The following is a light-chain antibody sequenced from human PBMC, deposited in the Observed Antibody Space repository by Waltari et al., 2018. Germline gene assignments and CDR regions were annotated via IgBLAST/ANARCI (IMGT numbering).Light chain of an antibody. V-gene: IGLV2-23*02. CDR2: EVT. Sequence: QSGLTQPASVSGSPGQSITISCTGTSSDVGTYNLVSWYQQYPGKAPKLMVYEVTKRTSGVSDRFSGSKSGNTASLTISGLQSQDEADCYCCSYAGLGIYVFGTGTKVTVL. CDR1: SSDVGTYNL. J-gene: IGLJ1*01. CDR3: CSYAGLGIYV.